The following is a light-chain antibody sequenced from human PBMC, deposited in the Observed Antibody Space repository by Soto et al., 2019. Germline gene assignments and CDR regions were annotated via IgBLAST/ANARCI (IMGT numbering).Light chain of an antibody. Sequence: QSVLTQPTSASATPGQRVTISCSGSDSNVGINFVYWYQQLPGTAPKLLIYTNDQRPSGVPDRFSGSKSGTSASLAISGLRSEDEADYYCAALDDSLSGVVFGGGTKLTVL. J-gene: IGLJ2*01. CDR3: AALDDSLSGVV. CDR2: TND. V-gene: IGLV1-47*02. CDR1: DSNVGINF.